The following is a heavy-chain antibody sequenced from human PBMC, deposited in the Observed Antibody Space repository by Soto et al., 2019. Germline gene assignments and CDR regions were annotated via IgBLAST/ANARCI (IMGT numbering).Heavy chain of an antibody. CDR2: ISYDGSNK. V-gene: IGHV3-30*03. CDR1: GFTFSSYG. Sequence: GGSLRLSCAASGFTFSSYGMHWVRQAPGKGLEWVAVISYDGSNKYYADSLKGRFTISRDNSKNTLYLQLNSLRAEDTAVYYCATHPGYGTNGVCYDAFDIWGQGTMVTVSS. J-gene: IGHJ3*02. D-gene: IGHD2-8*01. CDR3: ATHPGYGTNGVCYDAFDI.